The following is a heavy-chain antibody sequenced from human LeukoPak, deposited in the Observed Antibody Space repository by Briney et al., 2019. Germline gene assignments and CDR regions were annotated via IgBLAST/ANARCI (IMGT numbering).Heavy chain of an antibody. CDR1: GGSISSSNW. D-gene: IGHD3-22*01. CDR2: IYHSGST. Sequence: SETLSLTCAVSGGSISSSNWWSWVRQPPGKGLEWIGEIYHSGSTNYNPSLKSRVTISVDKSKNQFSLKLSSVTAADTAVYYCARKSITMIVDAFDIWGQGTMVTVSS. J-gene: IGHJ3*02. V-gene: IGHV4-4*02. CDR3: ARKSITMIVDAFDI.